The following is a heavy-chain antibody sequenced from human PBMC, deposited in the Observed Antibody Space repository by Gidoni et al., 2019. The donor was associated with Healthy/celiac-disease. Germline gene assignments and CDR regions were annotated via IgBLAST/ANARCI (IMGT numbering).Heavy chain of an antibody. J-gene: IGHJ4*02. CDR1: GFTFSSYG. V-gene: IGHV3-30*18. Sequence: QVQLVESGGGVVQPGRSLRLSCAASGFTFSSYGMHWVRQAPGKGLEWVAVISYDGSNKYYADSVKGRFTISRDNSKNTLYLQMNSLRAEDTAVYYCAKDVDTAMPHFDYWGQGTLVTVSS. CDR3: AKDVDTAMPHFDY. CDR2: ISYDGSNK. D-gene: IGHD5-18*01.